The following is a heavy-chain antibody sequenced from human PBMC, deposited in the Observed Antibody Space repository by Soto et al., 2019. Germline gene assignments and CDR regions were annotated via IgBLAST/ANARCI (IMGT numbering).Heavy chain of an antibody. V-gene: IGHV2-5*02. Sequence: QITLKESGPTLVKPTQTLTLTCTFSGFSLSTSGVGVGWIRQPPGKALEWLALIYWDDDKRYSPSLKSRLTLTKDPSKNQVVLTMTNMDPVDTATYYCALSIVVVSDWYFDLWGRGTLVTVSS. D-gene: IGHD3-22*01. J-gene: IGHJ2*01. CDR3: ALSIVVVSDWYFDL. CDR1: GFSLSTSGVG. CDR2: IYWDDDK.